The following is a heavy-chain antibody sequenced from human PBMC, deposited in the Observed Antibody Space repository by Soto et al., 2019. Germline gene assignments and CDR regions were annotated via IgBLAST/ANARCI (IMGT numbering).Heavy chain of an antibody. CDR2: ISSSGSTI. CDR3: AGGTWIQLWLRRDWFDP. J-gene: IGHJ5*02. V-gene: IGHV3-11*01. D-gene: IGHD5-18*01. CDR1: GFTFSDYY. Sequence: QVQLVESGGGLVKPGGSLRLSCAASGFTFSDYYMSWIRQAPGKGLEWVSYISSSGSTIYYADSVKGRFTISRDNAKNXPYLQMNSLRAEDTAVYYCAGGTWIQLWLRRDWFDPWGQGTLVTVSS.